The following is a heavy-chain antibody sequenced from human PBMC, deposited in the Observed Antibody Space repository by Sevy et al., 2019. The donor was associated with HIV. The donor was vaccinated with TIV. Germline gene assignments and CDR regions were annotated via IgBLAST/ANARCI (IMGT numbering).Heavy chain of an antibody. D-gene: IGHD6-6*01. CDR3: ARHREYSSSSGLYY. CDR2: IDPSDSYT. Sequence: GESLKISCKGSGYSFTSYWISWVHQMPGKGLEWMGRIDPSDSYTNYSPSFQGHVTISADKSISTAYLQWSSLKASDTAMYYCARHREYSSSSGLYYWGQGTLVTVSS. V-gene: IGHV5-10-1*01. J-gene: IGHJ4*02. CDR1: GYSFTSYW.